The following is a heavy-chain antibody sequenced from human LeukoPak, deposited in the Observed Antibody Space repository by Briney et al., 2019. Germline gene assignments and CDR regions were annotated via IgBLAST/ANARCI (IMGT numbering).Heavy chain of an antibody. J-gene: IGHJ4*02. V-gene: IGHV1-69*05. Sequence: ASVKVSCKASGGTFSNYAISWVRQAPGQGLEWMGGIIPIFGTANYAQKFQGRVTITTDESTSTAYMELSSLRSEDTAVYYCARDLSSSYRGPFDYWGQGTLVTVSS. D-gene: IGHD6-6*01. CDR2: IIPIFGTA. CDR3: ARDLSSSYRGPFDY. CDR1: GGTFSNYA.